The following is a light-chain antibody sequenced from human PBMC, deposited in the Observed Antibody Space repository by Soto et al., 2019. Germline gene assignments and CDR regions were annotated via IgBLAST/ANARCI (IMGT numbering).Light chain of an antibody. CDR3: QQSST. CDR1: QSISSY. J-gene: IGKJ2*01. Sequence: DIQMTQSPSSLSASVGDRVTITCRASQSISSYLNWYQQRPGKAPQLLIYGASSLQGGVPSRFSGSGSGTDFTLTISSLQPEDFATYYCQQSSTFGQGTKLYIK. CDR2: GAS. V-gene: IGKV1-39*01.